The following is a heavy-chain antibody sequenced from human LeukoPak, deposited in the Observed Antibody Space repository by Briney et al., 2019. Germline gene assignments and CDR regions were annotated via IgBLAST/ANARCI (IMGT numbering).Heavy chain of an antibody. CDR2: IYYSGST. D-gene: IGHD5-18*01. CDR1: GGSISSSSYY. CDR3: ARGRIQLWL. Sequence: SETLSLTCTVSGGSISSSSYYWGWIRQPPGKGLEWIGSIYYSGSTYYNPSLKSRVTISVDTSKNQFSLKLSSVTAADTAVYYCARGRIQLWLWGQGTLVTVSS. V-gene: IGHV4-39*07. J-gene: IGHJ4*02.